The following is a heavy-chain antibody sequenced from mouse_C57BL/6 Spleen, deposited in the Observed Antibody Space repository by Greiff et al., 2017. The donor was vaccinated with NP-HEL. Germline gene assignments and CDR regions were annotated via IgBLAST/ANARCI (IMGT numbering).Heavy chain of an antibody. J-gene: IGHJ3*01. D-gene: IGHD2-3*01. CDR3: ARGEDGPFAY. CDR2: IYCDDDK. Sequence: QVTLKESGPGILQSSQTLSLTCSFSGFSLSTSGMGVSWIRQPSGKGLEWLAHIYCDDDKRYNPSLKSRLTLSKNTSRNQVILKITSEDTADTATYYCARGEDGPFAYWGQGTLVTVSA. V-gene: IGHV8-12*01. CDR1: GFSLSTSGMG.